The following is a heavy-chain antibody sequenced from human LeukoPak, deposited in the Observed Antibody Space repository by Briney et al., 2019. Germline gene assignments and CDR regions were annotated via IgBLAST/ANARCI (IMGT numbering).Heavy chain of an antibody. V-gene: IGHV3-53*01. D-gene: IGHD3-10*01. CDR3: ATVGDHYHWYLDL. Sequence: PGESLRLSCAASGFTFSNYAMNWVRQAPGKGLEWVSIIYSGSSTYYADSVKGRFTVSRDDSKNTLYLQMNSLRADDTAMYYCATVGDHYHWYLDLWGRGTLVSVSS. J-gene: IGHJ2*01. CDR2: IYSGSST. CDR1: GFTFSNYA.